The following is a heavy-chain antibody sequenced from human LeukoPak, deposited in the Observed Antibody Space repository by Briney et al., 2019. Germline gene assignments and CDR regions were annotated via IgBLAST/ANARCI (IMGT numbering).Heavy chain of an antibody. CDR2: ICGSGGCP. J-gene: IGHJ4*02. CDR1: GFTFSDYG. CDR3: AKDLTYYYDTSASHRGEFDS. D-gene: IGHD3-22*01. V-gene: IGHV3-23*01. Sequence: GGSLRLSCAASGFTFSDYGMSWVRQAPGKGLEWVSPICGSGGCPYYADSVRGRFTISRDNSKNTLYLQLNSLRAEDTAIYFCAKDLTYYYDTSASHRGEFDSWGQGTLVTVSS.